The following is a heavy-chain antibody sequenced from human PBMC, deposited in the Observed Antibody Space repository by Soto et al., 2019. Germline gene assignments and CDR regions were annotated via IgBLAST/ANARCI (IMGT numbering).Heavy chain of an antibody. CDR3: SASGYDNFVNY. V-gene: IGHV3-73*01. CDR1: GFTFSVSA. D-gene: IGHD5-12*01. J-gene: IGHJ4*02. CDR2: IRSKTNSYAT. Sequence: PSETVRLSCAASGFTFSVSAIHWVRQASGKGLEWVGRIRSKTNSYATAYAASVKGRFTISRDDSKNTAWLQMDSLKAEDSAVYYCSASGYDNFVNYWGQGTLVTVSS.